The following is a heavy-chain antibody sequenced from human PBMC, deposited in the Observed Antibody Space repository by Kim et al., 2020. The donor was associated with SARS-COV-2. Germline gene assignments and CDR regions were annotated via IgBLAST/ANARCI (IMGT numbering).Heavy chain of an antibody. V-gene: IGHV4-59*13. CDR1: GGSISSYY. J-gene: IGHJ6*01. D-gene: IGHD3-3*01. CDR2: IYYSGST. Sequence: SETLSLTCTVSGGSISSYYWSWIRQPPGKGLEWIGYIYYSGSTNYNPSLKSRVTISVDTSKNQFSLKLSSVTAADTAVYYCARDRYDFWSGYWGVGGMDV. CDR3: ARDRYDFWSGYWGVGGMDV.